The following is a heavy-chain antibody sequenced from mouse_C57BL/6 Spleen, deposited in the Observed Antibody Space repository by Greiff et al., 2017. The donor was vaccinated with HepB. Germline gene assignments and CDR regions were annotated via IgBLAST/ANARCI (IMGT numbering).Heavy chain of an antibody. CDR3: ARGSLGRFAY. V-gene: IGHV1-61*01. CDR1: GYTFTSYW. CDR2: IYPSDSET. D-gene: IGHD4-1*01. J-gene: IGHJ3*01. Sequence: QVQLKQPGAELVRPGSSVKLSCKASGYTFTSYWMDWVKQRPGQGLEWIGNIYPSDSETHYNQKFKDKATLTVDKSSSTAYMQLSSLTSEDSAVYYCARGSLGRFAYWGQGTLVTVSA.